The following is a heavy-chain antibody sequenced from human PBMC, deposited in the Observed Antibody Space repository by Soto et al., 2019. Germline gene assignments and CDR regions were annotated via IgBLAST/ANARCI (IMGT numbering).Heavy chain of an antibody. CDR2: ISGSGGST. V-gene: IGHV3-23*01. J-gene: IGHJ5*02. Sequence: EVQLLESGGGLVQPGGSLRLSCAASGFTFSSYAMSWVRQAPGKRLEWVSAISGSGGSTYYADSVKGRFTISRDNSQNTLYLQMNSLRAEDTAVYYCAKDLENSSSWYNWFDPWGQGTLVTVSS. CDR3: AKDLENSSSWYNWFDP. CDR1: GFTFSSYA. D-gene: IGHD6-13*01.